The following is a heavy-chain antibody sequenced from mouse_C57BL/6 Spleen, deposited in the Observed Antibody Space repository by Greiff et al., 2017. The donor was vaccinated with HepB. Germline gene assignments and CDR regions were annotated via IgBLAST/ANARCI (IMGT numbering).Heavy chain of an antibody. D-gene: IGHD3-3*01. CDR1: GYTFTSYW. V-gene: IGHV1-69*01. CDR3: ASGDSYAMDY. Sequence: QVQLQQPGAELVMPGASVKLSCKASGYTFTSYWMHWVKQRPGQGLEWIGEIDPSDSYTNYNQKFKGKSTLTVDKSSSTAYMQLSSLTSEDSAVYYGASGDSYAMDYWGQGTSVTVSS. CDR2: IDPSDSYT. J-gene: IGHJ4*01.